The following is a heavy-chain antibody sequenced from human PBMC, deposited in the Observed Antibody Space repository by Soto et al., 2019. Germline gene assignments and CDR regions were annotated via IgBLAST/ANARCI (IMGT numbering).Heavy chain of an antibody. CDR1: GFTFSSYW. V-gene: IGHV3-74*01. Sequence: EVQLVESGGGLVQPGESLRLSCAASGFTFSSYWMHWVRQAPGKGLVWVSRINSDGSSTSYAGSVKGRFTISRYNAKNTLYLQMNSLRAEDTAVYYCVRTSLVVAAATRADYWGQGTLVTVSS. CDR3: VRTSLVVAAATRADY. J-gene: IGHJ4*02. D-gene: IGHD2-15*01. CDR2: INSDGSST.